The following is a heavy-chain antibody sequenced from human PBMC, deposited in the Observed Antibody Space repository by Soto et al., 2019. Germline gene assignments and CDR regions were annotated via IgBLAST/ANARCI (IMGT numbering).Heavy chain of an antibody. V-gene: IGHV4-59*01. D-gene: IGHD4-17*01. J-gene: IGHJ6*02. CDR3: ARDLRFQGHDYADYLGYGMDV. CDR1: GGSISPYY. CDR2: IYYSGRT. Sequence: SETLSLTCTVSGGSISPYYWSWIRQPPGKGLEWIGFIYYSGRTSYNPSLKSRVTISVDTSKNQFSLNLSSVTAADTAVYYCARDLRFQGHDYADYLGYGMDVWGQGTTVTVSS.